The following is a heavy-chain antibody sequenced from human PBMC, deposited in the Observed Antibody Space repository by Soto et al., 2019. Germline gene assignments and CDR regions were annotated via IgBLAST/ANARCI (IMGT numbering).Heavy chain of an antibody. V-gene: IGHV4-59*08. D-gene: IGHD6-13*01. J-gene: IGHJ6*03. CDR3: ARLTGSSWYSRGYYYYMDV. Sequence: QVQLQESGPGLVKPSETLSLTCTVSGGSISSYYWSWIRQPPGKGLEWIGYIYYSGSTNYNPSLKSRVTISVDTSKNQFSLKLSSVTAADTAVYYCARLTGSSWYSRGYYYYMDVWGKGTTVTVSS. CDR1: GGSISSYY. CDR2: IYYSGST.